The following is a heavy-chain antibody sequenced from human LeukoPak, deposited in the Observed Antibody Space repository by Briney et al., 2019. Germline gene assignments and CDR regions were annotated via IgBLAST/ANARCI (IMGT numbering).Heavy chain of an antibody. J-gene: IGHJ3*02. CDR3: ARDLRGLDAFDI. V-gene: IGHV3-21*01. Sequence: RGSLRLSCAASGFTFSIYSMNWVRQAPGKGLEWVSCISSSSSHIYYPDSVKGRFTISRDNAKNSLYLQMNSLTAEDTAVYFCARDLRGLDAFDIWGQGTMVTVSS. CDR1: GFTFSIYS. CDR2: ISSSSSHI.